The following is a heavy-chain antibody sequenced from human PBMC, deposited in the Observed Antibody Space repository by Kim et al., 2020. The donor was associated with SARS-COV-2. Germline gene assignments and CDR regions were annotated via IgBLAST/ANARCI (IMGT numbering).Heavy chain of an antibody. CDR3: ARDPRVTPRYCSSTSCYLGADYGMDV. J-gene: IGHJ6*02. CDR2: ISSSSSYI. D-gene: IGHD2-2*01. Sequence: GGSLRLSCAASGFTFSSYSMNWVRQAPGKGLEWVSSISSSSSYICYADSVKGRFTISRDNAKNSLYLQMNSLRAEDTAVYYCARDPRVTPRYCSSTSCYLGADYGMDVWGQGTTVTVSS. CDR1: GFTFSSYS. V-gene: IGHV3-21*01.